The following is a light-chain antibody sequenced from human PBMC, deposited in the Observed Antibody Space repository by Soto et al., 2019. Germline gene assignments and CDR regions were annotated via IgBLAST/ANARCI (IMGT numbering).Light chain of an antibody. V-gene: IGKV3-11*01. CDR2: DGS. CDR1: QSVFNN. J-gene: IGKJ4*01. Sequence: EIVLTQSPATLSMSPGERATVSCRASQSVFNNLAWYQQKPGQAPRLLIYDGSNRATGIPVRFSGSGSGTDFTLTISSLEPEDFAVYYCHQRSAWPRTFGGGTKVEIK. CDR3: HQRSAWPRT.